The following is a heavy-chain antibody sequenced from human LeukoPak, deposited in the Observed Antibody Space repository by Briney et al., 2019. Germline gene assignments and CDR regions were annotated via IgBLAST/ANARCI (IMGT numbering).Heavy chain of an antibody. CDR3: ARSRLRSPPIDY. V-gene: IGHV4-34*01. Sequence: SETLSLTCAVYGGSFSGYYWSWIRQPPGKGLEWIGEINHSGSTNYNPSLKSRVTISVDTSKNQSSLKLSSVTAADTAVYYCARSRLRSPPIDYWGQGTLVTVSS. CDR1: GGSFSGYY. J-gene: IGHJ4*02. CDR2: INHSGST. D-gene: IGHD3-16*01.